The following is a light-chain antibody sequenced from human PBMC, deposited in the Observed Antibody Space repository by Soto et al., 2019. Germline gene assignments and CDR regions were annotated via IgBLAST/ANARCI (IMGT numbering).Light chain of an antibody. V-gene: IGKV2D-29*02. CDR1: QSLLHITGETF. CDR3: MQSTQLPPT. CDR2: EVS. Sequence: DIVMTQSPLSLRVPPGEPASISCKSSQSLLHITGETFLFWYLQKPGQSPQLLIYEVSTRVSGVPDRFSGSGSGTDFTLEISRVETDDVGIYYCMQSTQLPPTFGQGTRLEI. J-gene: IGKJ5*01.